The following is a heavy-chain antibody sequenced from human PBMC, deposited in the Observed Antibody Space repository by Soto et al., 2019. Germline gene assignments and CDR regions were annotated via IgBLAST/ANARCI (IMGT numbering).Heavy chain of an antibody. CDR2: IYSDGST. CDR3: ARVPGSV. V-gene: IGHV3-53*01. CDR1: GFTVSNNY. D-gene: IGHD1-26*01. J-gene: IGHJ6*02. Sequence: EVRLVESGGGLIQPGGSLRLSCAASGFTVSNNYMTWVRQAPGKGLEWVSVIYSDGSTFYAVSVKGRFTISRDSSKNTLSLQMNSLRVEDTAVYYCARVPGSVWGQGTTVTVSS.